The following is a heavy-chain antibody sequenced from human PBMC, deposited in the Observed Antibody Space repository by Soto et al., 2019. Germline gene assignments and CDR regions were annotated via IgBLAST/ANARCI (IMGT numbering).Heavy chain of an antibody. CDR2: ISSSGSFK. CDR1: RFSFSSDS. J-gene: IGHJ4*02. V-gene: IGHV3-21*01. CDR3: ARDPPTGTTLEWADS. Sequence: EVQLVESGGGLVKPGGSLRLSCAASRFSFSSDSMGWVRQAPGKGLEWVSSISSSGSFKNYADSVKGRFTISRDNAKNSLYLLLSGLKEEDTAVYYCARDPPTGTTLEWADSWGQGTLVTVSS. D-gene: IGHD1-7*01.